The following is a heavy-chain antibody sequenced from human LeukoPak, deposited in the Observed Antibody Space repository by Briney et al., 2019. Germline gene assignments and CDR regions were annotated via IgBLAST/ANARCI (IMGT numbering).Heavy chain of an antibody. D-gene: IGHD2-15*01. CDR3: AKGSCSGGSCYNFLI. Sequence: GGSLRLSCAASGFTFSTYWMSWVRQAPGKGLEWVANIKQDGSKKYYVDSVKGRFTISRDNAKNTLYLQMNSLRAEDTAVYYCAKGSCSGGSCYNFLIWGQGTMVTVSS. CDR1: GFTFSTYW. J-gene: IGHJ3*02. V-gene: IGHV3-7*01. CDR2: IKQDGSKK.